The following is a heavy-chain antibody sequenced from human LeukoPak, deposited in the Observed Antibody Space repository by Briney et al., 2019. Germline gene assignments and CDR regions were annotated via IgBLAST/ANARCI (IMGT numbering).Heavy chain of an antibody. CDR3: ARSGSGWNFDY. D-gene: IGHD6-19*01. J-gene: IGHJ4*02. V-gene: IGHV4-59*08. CDR1: GGSISSYY. CDR2: IYYTGST. Sequence: SETLSLTCAVSGGSISSYYWSWIRQPPGKGLEWVGYIYYTGSTNNNPSLKSRVTISMNTSKNQFSLKLSSVTAADTAVCYCARSGSGWNFDYWGQGALVTVSS.